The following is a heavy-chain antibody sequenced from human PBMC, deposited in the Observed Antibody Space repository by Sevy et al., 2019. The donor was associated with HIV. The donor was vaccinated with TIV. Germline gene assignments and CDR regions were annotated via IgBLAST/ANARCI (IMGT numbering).Heavy chain of an antibody. Sequence: GGSLRLSCAASGFTFSDYRMHWVRQAPGKGLEWVAVISYDGGNNKYNADSVKGRFTISRDNSKKTVYLQMNSLREEDTAIYYCARDRGEILSSAFDYWGQGTLVTVSS. CDR1: GFTFSDYR. D-gene: IGHD3-16*01. J-gene: IGHJ4*02. V-gene: IGHV3-30*04. CDR2: ISYDGGNNK. CDR3: ARDRGEILSSAFDY.